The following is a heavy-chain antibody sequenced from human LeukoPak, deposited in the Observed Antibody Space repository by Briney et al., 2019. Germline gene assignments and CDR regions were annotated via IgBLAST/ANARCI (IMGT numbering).Heavy chain of an antibody. Sequence: PGGSLRLSCAASGFTFSSYGMSWVRQAPGKGLEWVSAISGSGGSTYYADSVKGRFTISRDNSKNTLYLQMNSLRAEDTAVYYCAKSPGSGSYSYYFDYWGQGTLVTVSS. D-gene: IGHD3-10*01. J-gene: IGHJ4*02. CDR3: AKSPGSGSYSYYFDY. CDR1: GFTFSSYG. CDR2: ISGSGGST. V-gene: IGHV3-23*01.